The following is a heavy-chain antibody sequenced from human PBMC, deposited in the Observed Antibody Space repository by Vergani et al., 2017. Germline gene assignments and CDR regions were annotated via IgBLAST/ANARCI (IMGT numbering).Heavy chain of an antibody. V-gene: IGHV1-18*04. CDR1: GYTFTSYG. J-gene: IGHJ6*02. Sequence: QVQLVQSGAEVKKPGASVKVSCKASGYTFTSYGISWVRQAPGQGLEWMGWISAYNGNTNYAQKLQGRVTMTTDTSTSTAYMELRSLRSDDTAVYYCASDQYKMRSSCNYCYGMDVWGQGTTVTVSS. D-gene: IGHD6-13*01. CDR3: ASDQYKMRSSCNYCYGMDV. CDR2: ISAYNGNT.